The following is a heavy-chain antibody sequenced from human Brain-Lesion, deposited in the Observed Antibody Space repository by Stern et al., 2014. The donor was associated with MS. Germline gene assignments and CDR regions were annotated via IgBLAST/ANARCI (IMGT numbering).Heavy chain of an antibody. CDR2: IYYSGNT. V-gene: IGHV4-39*01. CDR1: GGSVSSTSYA. CDR3: AGEEDIRYCSGGSCTGNWFDP. D-gene: IGHD2-15*01. J-gene: IGHJ5*02. Sequence: QLVESGPGLVKPSETLSLTCTVAGGSVSSTSYAWAWIRQPPGKGLAWIGTIYYSGNTYYSPSLKSRLTISLDTSKNPFSLPLRSVTAADTAVYYCAGEEDIRYCSGGSCTGNWFDPWGQGTLVTVSS.